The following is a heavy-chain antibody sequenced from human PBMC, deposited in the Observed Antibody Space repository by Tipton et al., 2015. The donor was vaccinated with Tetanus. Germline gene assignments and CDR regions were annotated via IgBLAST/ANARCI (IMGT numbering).Heavy chain of an antibody. CDR1: GGPVSSSNW. CDR2: IYYSGTT. J-gene: IGHJ6*01. V-gene: IGHV4-4*01. Sequence: TLSLTCDVSGGPVSSSNWWSWVRQAPGKGLEWIGEIYYSGTTNXNPSLKSRVTISTDKSKNQVSLRLNSVTAADTAVYFCARTXXXYYG. CDR3: ARTXXXYYG.